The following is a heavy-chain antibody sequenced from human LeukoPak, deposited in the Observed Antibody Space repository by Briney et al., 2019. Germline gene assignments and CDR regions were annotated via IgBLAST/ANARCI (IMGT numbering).Heavy chain of an antibody. J-gene: IGHJ4*02. CDR3: ARGSTYYYGSGSYYKV. D-gene: IGHD3-10*01. Sequence: KPSETLSLTCAVYGGSFSGYYWSWIRQPPGKGLEWIGEINHSGSTNYNPSLKSRVTISVDTSKNQFSLKLSSVTAADTAVYYCARGSTYYYGSGSYYKVWGQGTLVTVSS. CDR1: GGSFSGYY. CDR2: INHSGST. V-gene: IGHV4-34*01.